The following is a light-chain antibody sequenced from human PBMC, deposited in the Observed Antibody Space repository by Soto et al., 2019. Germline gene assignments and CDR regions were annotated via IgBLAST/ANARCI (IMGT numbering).Light chain of an antibody. V-gene: IGKV3-20*01. CDR3: QQSGSSPLT. CDR1: QSVSNNY. Sequence: EIVLTQSPGTLSLSPGERATLSCRASQSVSNNYLARYQQKPGQAPRLLIYGASNSATGIPDRFSGSGSATDLTLTISRLEPEDFAVYFCQQSGSSPLTCGGGTKVEIK. CDR2: GAS. J-gene: IGKJ4*01.